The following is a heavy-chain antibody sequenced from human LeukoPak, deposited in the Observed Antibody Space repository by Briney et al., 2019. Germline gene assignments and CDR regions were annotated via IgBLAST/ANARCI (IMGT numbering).Heavy chain of an antibody. Sequence: GGSLRLSCAASGFTFTTYGMHWVRQAPGKGLEWLAAISHDGRDEYYSDTVKGRLTISRDNSKNTLYLQMNSLRAEDTAVYYCARGWRYGAYGWVHLHYWGQGTLVTVSS. J-gene: IGHJ4*02. D-gene: IGHD2-8*02. V-gene: IGHV3-30*03. CDR3: ARGWRYGAYGWVHLHY. CDR1: GFTFTTYG. CDR2: ISHDGRDE.